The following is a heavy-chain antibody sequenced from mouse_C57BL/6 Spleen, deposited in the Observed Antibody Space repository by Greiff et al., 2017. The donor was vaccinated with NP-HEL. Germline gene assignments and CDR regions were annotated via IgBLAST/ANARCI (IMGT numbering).Heavy chain of an antibody. J-gene: IGHJ4*01. Sequence: VKLQQSGPELVKPGASVKISCKASGYAFSSSWMNWVKQRPGKGLEWIGRIYPGDGDTNYNGKFKGKATLTADKSSSTAYMQLSSLTSEDSAVYFCAREGPYAMDYWGQGTSVTVSS. V-gene: IGHV1-82*01. CDR3: AREGPYAMDY. CDR2: IYPGDGDT. CDR1: GYAFSSSW.